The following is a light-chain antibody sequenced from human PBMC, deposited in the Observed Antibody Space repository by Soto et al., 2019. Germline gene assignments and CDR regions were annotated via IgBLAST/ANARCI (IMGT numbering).Light chain of an antibody. CDR1: QNVSSNL. J-gene: IGKJ4*01. CDR3: QQRSNWPSVT. CDR2: GAS. V-gene: IGKV3D-20*02. Sequence: TVLTQSPGTLSLSPGERATLSCRASQNVSSNLLVWYQQHPGQAPRLLIYGASSRAAGIPDRFSGSGSETDFTLTISSLEPEDFGIYYCQQRSNWPSVTFGGGTKVDIK.